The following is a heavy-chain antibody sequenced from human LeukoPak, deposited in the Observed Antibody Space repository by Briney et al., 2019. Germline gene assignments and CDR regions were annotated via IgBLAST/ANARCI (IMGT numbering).Heavy chain of an antibody. CDR3: ARQLEQWLVPLYFDY. D-gene: IGHD6-19*01. J-gene: IGHJ4*02. Sequence: SETLSLTCTVSGGSISSSSHSWGWIRQPPGKGLEWIGSIYYSGSTYYNPSLKSRVTISVDTSKNQFSLKVSSVTAAGTAVYYCARQLEQWLVPLYFDYWGQGTLVTVSS. CDR1: GGSISSSSHS. V-gene: IGHV4-39*01. CDR2: IYYSGST.